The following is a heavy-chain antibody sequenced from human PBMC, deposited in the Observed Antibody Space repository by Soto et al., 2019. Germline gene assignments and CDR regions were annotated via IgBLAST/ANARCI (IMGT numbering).Heavy chain of an antibody. Sequence: PSETLSLTCTVSGVSISSHHWSWIRQPPGKGLEWVGYIYYSGSTNYNPSLKSRVTISVDTSKNQFSLKLSSVTAADTAVYYCARLTYYDFWSGSPGLFDYWGQGTLVTVSS. CDR3: ARLTYYDFWSGSPGLFDY. J-gene: IGHJ4*02. CDR1: GVSISSHH. D-gene: IGHD3-3*01. CDR2: IYYSGST. V-gene: IGHV4-59*08.